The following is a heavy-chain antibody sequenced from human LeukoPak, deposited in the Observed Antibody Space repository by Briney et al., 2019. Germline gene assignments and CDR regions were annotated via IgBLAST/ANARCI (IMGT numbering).Heavy chain of an antibody. CDR3: ARGVVAVTANDYYYYMDV. D-gene: IGHD2-21*02. CDR2: INHSGST. J-gene: IGHJ6*03. CDR1: GGSFSGYY. Sequence: SATLSLTCAVYGGSFSGYYWSWIRQHPGEGLEWLGEINHSGSTNYNTSLKSRVTISVDTSKNQFFLKLRSVTAADTALYYCARGVVAVTANDYYYYMDVWGKGTTVTVSS. V-gene: IGHV4-34*01.